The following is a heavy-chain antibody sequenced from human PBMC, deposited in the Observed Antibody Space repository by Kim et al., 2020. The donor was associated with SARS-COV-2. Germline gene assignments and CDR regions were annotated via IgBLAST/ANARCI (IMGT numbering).Heavy chain of an antibody. V-gene: IGHV1-18*04. D-gene: IGHD5-12*01. CDR1: GYTFTSYG. CDR2: ISAYNGNT. Sequence: ASVKVSCKASGYTFTSYGISWVRQAPGQGLEWMGWISAYNGNTNYAQKLQGRVTMTTDTSTSTAYMELRSLRSDDTAVYYCARDRNLAPSIVATITHYYYGMDVWGQGTTVTVSS. CDR3: ARDRNLAPSIVATITHYYYGMDV. J-gene: IGHJ6*02.